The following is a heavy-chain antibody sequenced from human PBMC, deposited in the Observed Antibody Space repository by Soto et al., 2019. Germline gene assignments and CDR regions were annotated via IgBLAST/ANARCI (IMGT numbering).Heavy chain of an antibody. CDR1: GFSLSTSGMC. V-gene: IGHV2-70*01. J-gene: IGHJ6*02. D-gene: IGHD2-15*01. Sequence: SGPTLVNPTQTLTLTCTFSGFSLSTSGMCVSWIRQPPGKALEWLALIDWDDDKYYSTSLKTRLTISKDTSKNQVVLTMTNMVPVDTATYYCARISSSGGDYYYYYGMDVWGQGTTVTVSS. CDR2: IDWDDDK. CDR3: ARISSSGGDYYYYYGMDV.